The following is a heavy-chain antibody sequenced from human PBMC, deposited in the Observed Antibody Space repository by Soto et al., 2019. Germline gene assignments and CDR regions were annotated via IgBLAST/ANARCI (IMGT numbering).Heavy chain of an antibody. D-gene: IGHD3-16*01. CDR3: ARQGGYCGMDV. Sequence: QVQLVQSGAEVKKPGASVKASCKASGYTFTSYYMYWVRHAPGQGLEWMGRIKPSGGSTSYGQKFQGRVTITRDTSTNTGYMGRSSLRSEDTAVYYRARQGGYCGMDVWGQGPTVTVSS. CDR2: IKPSGGST. J-gene: IGHJ6*02. CDR1: GYTFTSYY. V-gene: IGHV1-46*01.